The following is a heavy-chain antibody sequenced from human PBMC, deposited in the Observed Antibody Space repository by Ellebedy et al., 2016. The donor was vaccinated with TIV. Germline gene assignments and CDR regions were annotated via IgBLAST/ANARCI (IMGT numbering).Heavy chain of an antibody. Sequence: SVKVSCKASGDIFRSYAINWVRQAPGQGLEWMGGIIAVFGTTNYAQQFQGRVTITADEPTSTVYMEVSSLRSEDTAVYYCARVSGYYHGYLQHWGQGTLVIVSS. V-gene: IGHV1-69*13. D-gene: IGHD3-22*01. CDR3: ARVSGYYHGYLQH. CDR1: GDIFRSYA. CDR2: IIAVFGTT. J-gene: IGHJ1*01.